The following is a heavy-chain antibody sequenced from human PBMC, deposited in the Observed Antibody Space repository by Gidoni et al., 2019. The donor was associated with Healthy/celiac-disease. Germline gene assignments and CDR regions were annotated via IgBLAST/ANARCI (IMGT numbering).Heavy chain of an antibody. J-gene: IGHJ6*02. Sequence: QVQLVQAGAEVKKPGASVKVSCKASGYTFTSYYMHWVRKAPGQGREWMGIINPSCGSTSYAHKFQGRVTMTRDPSTSTVYMELSSLRSEDTAVYYCTIVGATVYYYGMDGWGQGTTVTVSS. CDR2: INPSCGST. CDR3: TIVGATVYYYGMDG. CDR1: GYTFTSYY. D-gene: IGHD1-26*01. V-gene: IGHV1-46*01.